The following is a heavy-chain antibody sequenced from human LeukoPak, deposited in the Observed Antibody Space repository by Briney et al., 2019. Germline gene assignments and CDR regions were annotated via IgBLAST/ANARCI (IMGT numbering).Heavy chain of an antibody. Sequence: GGSLRLSCAASGFTFSSYSINWVRQAPGKGLEWVSSISSSTNYIYYADSVKGRFTISRDNAKNSLYLQMNSLRAEDTAVYYCARGLRYYYYYMDVWGKGTTVTISS. CDR1: GFTFSSYS. CDR2: ISSSTNYI. J-gene: IGHJ6*03. V-gene: IGHV3-21*01. CDR3: ARGLRYYYYYMDV. D-gene: IGHD3-16*01.